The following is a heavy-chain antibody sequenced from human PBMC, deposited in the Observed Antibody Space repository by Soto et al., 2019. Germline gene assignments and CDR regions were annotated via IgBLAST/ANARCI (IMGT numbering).Heavy chain of an antibody. Sequence: SVKVSCKASGGTFSSYAIGWVRQAPGQGLEWMGGIIPIFGTANYAQKFQGRVTITADESTSTAYMELSSLRSEDTAVYYCARSRTDYVWGSYRYYYSGMDVWGQGPTVTVYS. CDR2: IIPIFGTA. V-gene: IGHV1-69*13. D-gene: IGHD3-16*02. J-gene: IGHJ6*02. CDR1: GGTFSSYA. CDR3: ARSRTDYVWGSYRYYYSGMDV.